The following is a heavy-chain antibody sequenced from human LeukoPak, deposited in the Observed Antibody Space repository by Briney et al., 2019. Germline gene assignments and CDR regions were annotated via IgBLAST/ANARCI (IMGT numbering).Heavy chain of an antibody. V-gene: IGHV3-33*03. J-gene: IGHJ6*02. Sequence: GRSLRLSCAASGFIFSDYGMHWVRQAPGKGLEWVAVIWNNGNNRYADSVKGRFTISRDNAKNSLYLQMSNLRAEDTAVYFCARGGGLDVWGQGATVTVSS. CDR1: GFIFSDYG. CDR3: ARGGGLDV. CDR2: IWNNGNNR. D-gene: IGHD3-16*01.